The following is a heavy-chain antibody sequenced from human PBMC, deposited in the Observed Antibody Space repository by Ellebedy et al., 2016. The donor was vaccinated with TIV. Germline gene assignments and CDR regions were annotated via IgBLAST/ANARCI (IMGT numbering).Heavy chain of an antibody. CDR1: GFSLSNVRMG. V-gene: IGHV2-26*01. CDR2: IFSNDEK. CDR3: ARTLMYCGGDCSYHFDY. Sequence: SGPTLVKPPETLTLTCTVSGFSLSNVRMGVSWIRQPPGKALEWLAHIFSNDEKSYSTSLKSRLTISKDTAKSQVVFTMTNMDPVDTATYYCARTLMYCGGDCSYHFDYWGQGTLVTVSS. D-gene: IGHD2-21*02. J-gene: IGHJ4*02.